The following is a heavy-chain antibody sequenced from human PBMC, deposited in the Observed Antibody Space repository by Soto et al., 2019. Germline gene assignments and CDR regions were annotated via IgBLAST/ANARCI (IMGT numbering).Heavy chain of an antibody. Sequence: GSLRLSCAASGFTFSSYEMNWVRQAPGKGLEWVSYISSSGSTIYYADSVKGRFTISRDNAKNSLYLQLNSLRAEDTAVYYCAGDSYYDSSGYCDHWGRGTLVTVS. CDR2: ISSSGSTI. CDR1: GFTFSSYE. V-gene: IGHV3-48*03. CDR3: AGDSYYDSSGYCDH. J-gene: IGHJ2*01. D-gene: IGHD3-22*01.